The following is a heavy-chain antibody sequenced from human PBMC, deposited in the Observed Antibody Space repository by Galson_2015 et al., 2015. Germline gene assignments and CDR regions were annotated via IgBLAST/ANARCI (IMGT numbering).Heavy chain of an antibody. Sequence: SVKVSCKASGYTFTSYYMHWVRQAPGQGLEWMGIINPSGGSTSYAQKFQGRVTMTRDTSTSTVYMELSSLRSEDTAVYYCARDIVATGHYYGMDVWGQGTTVTVSS. J-gene: IGHJ6*02. D-gene: IGHD5-12*01. CDR2: INPSGGST. CDR3: ARDIVATGHYYGMDV. CDR1: GYTFTSYY. V-gene: IGHV1-46*01.